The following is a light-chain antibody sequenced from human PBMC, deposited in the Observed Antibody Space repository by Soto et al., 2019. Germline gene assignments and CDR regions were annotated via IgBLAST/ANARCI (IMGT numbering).Light chain of an antibody. J-gene: IGKJ4*01. Sequence: DIVLTQAPGTLSLSPGERATLFCRASQSLSSTYLAWYQQRPGQAPRLLIFGASTRATGIPDRFRGSGSGTDFTLTISRLEPVDFAVYYCQRYGSSSLSFGGGTSVQI. CDR2: GAS. CDR1: QSLSSTY. CDR3: QRYGSSSLS. V-gene: IGKV3-20*01.